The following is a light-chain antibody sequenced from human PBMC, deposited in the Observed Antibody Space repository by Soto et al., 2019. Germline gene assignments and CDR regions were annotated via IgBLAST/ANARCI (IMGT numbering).Light chain of an antibody. Sequence: DIQMTQSPSTLSASIGDRVTITCRASQSISSRLAWYQQKPGKAPKLLIHEASSLESGVPSRFSGSGSETEFPLTISSLQPDDFATYYCQQYNSYPLTFGGGTKLEIK. J-gene: IGKJ4*01. CDR1: QSISSR. CDR2: EAS. V-gene: IGKV1-5*03. CDR3: QQYNSYPLT.